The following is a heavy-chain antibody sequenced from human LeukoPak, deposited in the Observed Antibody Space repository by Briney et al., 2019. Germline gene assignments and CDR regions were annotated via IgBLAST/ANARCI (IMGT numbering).Heavy chain of an antibody. D-gene: IGHD3-16*02. CDR3: ARGRTYYDYVWGSYRPYPFFDY. J-gene: IGHJ4*02. Sequence: SETLSLTCTVSGDSISTYYWSWIRQPPGKGLEWIGEINHSGSTNYNPSLKSRVTISVDTSKNQFSLKLSSVTAADTAVYYCARGRTYYDYVWGSYRPYPFFDYWGQGTLVTVSS. CDR2: INHSGST. CDR1: GDSISTYY. V-gene: IGHV4-34*01.